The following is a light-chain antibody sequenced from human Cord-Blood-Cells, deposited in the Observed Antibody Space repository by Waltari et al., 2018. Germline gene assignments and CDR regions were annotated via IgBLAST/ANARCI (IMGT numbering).Light chain of an antibody. CDR1: QSLLHSKGYNY. CDR2: LGS. Sequence: DIVMTQFPLSLPVTPGEPASSSCRSSQSLLHSKGYNYLDWYLQKPGQSPQLLIYLGSNRASGVPDRFSGSGSGTDFTLKISRVEAEDVGVYYCMQALQTPYSFGQGTKLEIK. J-gene: IGKJ2*03. CDR3: MQALQTPYS. V-gene: IGKV2-28*01.